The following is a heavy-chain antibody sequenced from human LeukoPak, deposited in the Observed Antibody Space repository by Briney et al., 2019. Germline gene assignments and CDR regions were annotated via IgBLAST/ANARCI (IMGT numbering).Heavy chain of an antibody. V-gene: IGHV5-51*01. D-gene: IGHD3-22*01. CDR1: GYSFTSYW. CDR3: ARQYYAYYDSSGYYIDY. CDR2: IYPGDSDT. J-gene: IGHJ4*02. Sequence: GESLKISCKGSGYSFTSYWIGWVRQMPGKGLEWMGIIYPGDSDTRYSPSFQGRVTISADKSISTAYLQWSSLKASDTAMDYCARQYYAYYDSSGYYIDYWGQGTLVTVSS.